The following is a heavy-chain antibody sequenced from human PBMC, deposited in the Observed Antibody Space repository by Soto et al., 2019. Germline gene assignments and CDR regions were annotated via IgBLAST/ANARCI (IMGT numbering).Heavy chain of an antibody. V-gene: IGHV4-34*01. CDR1: GGSFSGYY. J-gene: IGHJ4*02. CDR2: INHSGST. Sequence: PSETLSLTCAVYGGSFSGYYWSWIRQPPGKGLEWIGEINHSGSTNYNPSLKSRVTISVDTSKNQFSLKLSSVTAADTAVYYCARVTPYDILTGYYYFDYWGQGTLVTVSS. D-gene: IGHD3-9*01. CDR3: ARVTPYDILTGYYYFDY.